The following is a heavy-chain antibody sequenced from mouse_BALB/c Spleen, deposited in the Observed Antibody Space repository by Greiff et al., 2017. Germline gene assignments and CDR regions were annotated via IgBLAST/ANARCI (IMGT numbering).Heavy chain of an antibody. Sequence: EVMLVESGGGLVQPGGSLRLSCATSGFTFTDYYMSWVRQPPGKALEWLGFIRNKANGYTTEYSASVKGRFTISRDNSQSILYLQMNTLRAEDSATYYCAREDYYGKEAMDYWGQGTSVTVSS. CDR2: IRNKANGYTT. D-gene: IGHD1-1*01. CDR3: AREDYYGKEAMDY. CDR1: GFTFTDYY. J-gene: IGHJ4*01. V-gene: IGHV7-3*02.